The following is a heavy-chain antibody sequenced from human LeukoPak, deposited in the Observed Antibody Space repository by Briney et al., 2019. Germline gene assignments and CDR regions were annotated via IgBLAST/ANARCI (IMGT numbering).Heavy chain of an antibody. CDR2: IYYSGGT. V-gene: IGHV4-39*01. CDR3: ALGGTGGNRGSCSDP. D-gene: IGHD2-8*02. CDR1: GAAISSSRYY. J-gene: IGHJ5*02. Sequence: SETLSLTCTVSGAAISSSRYYWAWIRQPPGRGLEWIGSIYYSGGTYYNPSLKSRVTISVDTSKNQFSLRLSSVTAADTAVYHFALGGTGGNRGSCSDPGGQGTLAPSPQ.